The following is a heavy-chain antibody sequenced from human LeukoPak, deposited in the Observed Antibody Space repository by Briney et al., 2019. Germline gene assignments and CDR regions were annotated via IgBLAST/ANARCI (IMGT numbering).Heavy chain of an antibody. J-gene: IGHJ4*02. D-gene: IGHD3-3*01. CDR1: GFTFSSYG. CDR2: IRYDGSNK. CDR3: AKIPYDFWSGYTQFDY. V-gene: IGHV3-30*02. Sequence: PGGSLRLSCAASGFTFSSYGMHWLRQAPGKGLEWVAFIRYDGSNKYYADSVKGRFTISRDNSKNTLYLQMNSLKAEDTAVYYCAKIPYDFWSGYTQFDYWGQGTLVTVSS.